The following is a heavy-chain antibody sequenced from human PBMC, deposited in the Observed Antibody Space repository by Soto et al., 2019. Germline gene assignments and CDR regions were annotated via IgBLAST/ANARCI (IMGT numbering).Heavy chain of an antibody. CDR3: ARAGPENPYDLAC. Sequence: VEVSCKASGRTFSRDAISWVRQAPGQGLEWMGGIIPIFGTANYAQKFQGRVTITADESTSTAYMELSSLRSEDTAVYYCARAGPENPYDLACWGQGTLVTVSS. CDR2: IIPIFGTA. CDR1: GRTFSRDA. D-gene: IGHD5-12*01. V-gene: IGHV1-69*13. J-gene: IGHJ4*02.